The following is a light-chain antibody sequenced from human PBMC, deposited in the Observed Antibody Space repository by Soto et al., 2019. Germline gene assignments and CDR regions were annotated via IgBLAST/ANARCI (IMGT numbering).Light chain of an antibody. CDR1: QSVSTS. Sequence: IVLPQSPVTLALSTGERAVLSCRASQSVSTSLAWYQHKPGQAPRLFIYDASKRAPGIPARFSGSGSGTDFTLTISSLEPEDIAVYYCQVRDVWPSFGQGTKVEIK. V-gene: IGKV3-11*01. CDR3: QVRDVWPS. J-gene: IGKJ1*01. CDR2: DAS.